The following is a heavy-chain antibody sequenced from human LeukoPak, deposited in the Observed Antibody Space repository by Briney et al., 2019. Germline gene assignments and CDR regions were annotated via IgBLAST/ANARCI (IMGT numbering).Heavy chain of an antibody. CDR1: GGSISSYY. CDR2: IYYSGST. Sequence: SETLSLTCTVSGGSISSYYWSWIRQPPGKGLEWIGYIYYSGSTNYNPSLKSRVTISVDTSKNQFSLKLRSVTAADTAVYYCARSLSTAGIDYWGQGTLVTVSS. D-gene: IGHD2-2*01. V-gene: IGHV4-59*08. CDR3: ARSLSTAGIDY. J-gene: IGHJ4*02.